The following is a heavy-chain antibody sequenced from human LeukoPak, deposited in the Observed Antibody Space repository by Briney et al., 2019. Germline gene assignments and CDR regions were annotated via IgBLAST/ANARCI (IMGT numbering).Heavy chain of an antibody. V-gene: IGHV3-33*08. Sequence: AGGSLRLSCAASGFSFDNYGMHWVRQAPGKGLEWVAVIWYGGNTEHYADSVKGRFTISRDNSNNTLSLQMNSLRAEDTAVYFCARAASSSSDYWGQGTLVTVSS. CDR1: GFSFDNYG. D-gene: IGHD6-6*01. J-gene: IGHJ4*02. CDR2: IWYGGNTE. CDR3: ARAASSSSDY.